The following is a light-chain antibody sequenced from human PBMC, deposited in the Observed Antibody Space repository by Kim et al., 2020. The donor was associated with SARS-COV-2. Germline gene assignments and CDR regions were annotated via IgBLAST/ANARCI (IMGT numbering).Light chain of an antibody. CDR2: DAS. CDR1: QSVSRY. Sequence: LSFALGESATLSCRASQSVSRYVAWYQQKAGQAPRLLIYDASKGATGIPARFSGSGSGTDFTLTISNLEPEDFAVYYCQQHWPLTFGGGTKVDIK. V-gene: IGKV3-11*01. J-gene: IGKJ4*01. CDR3: QQHWPLT.